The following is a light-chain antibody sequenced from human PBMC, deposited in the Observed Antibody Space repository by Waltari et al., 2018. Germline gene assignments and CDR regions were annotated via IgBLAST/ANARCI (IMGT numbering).Light chain of an antibody. CDR2: DDS. CDR3: QVCDNSGDRVV. Sequence: SYVLTHPPSVSVAPGQTARLTCEGNNIGSKSVHWYPQKPGQAPVLVVYDDSDRPSGIPERFSGSNSGNTATLSISRVDAGDEADYYCQVCDNSGDRVVFGGGTKLTVL. CDR1: NIGSKS. V-gene: IGLV3-21*02. J-gene: IGLJ2*01.